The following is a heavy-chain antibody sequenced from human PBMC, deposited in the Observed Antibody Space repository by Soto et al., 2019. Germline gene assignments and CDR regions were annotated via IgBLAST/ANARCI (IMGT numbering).Heavy chain of an antibody. CDR1: GYTFTSYD. D-gene: IGHD1-26*01. J-gene: IGHJ3*02. CDR2: MNPNSGNT. V-gene: IGHV1-8*01. Sequence: ASVKVSCKASGYTFTSYDINWVRQATGQGLEWMGWMNPNSGNTGYAQKFQGRVTMTRNTSISTAYMELSSLRSEDTAVYYCAIEKVGAPSVHVFDIWGQGTMVTVSS. CDR3: AIEKVGAPSVHVFDI.